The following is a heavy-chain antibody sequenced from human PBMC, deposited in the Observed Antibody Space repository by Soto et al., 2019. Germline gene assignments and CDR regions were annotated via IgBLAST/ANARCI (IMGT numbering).Heavy chain of an antibody. V-gene: IGHV3-23*01. J-gene: IGHJ4*02. Sequence: PGGSLRLSCAASGFTFNNYAMSWVRQAPGKGLEWVSAISGSGGSTYYADSVKGRFTISRDNSKSTLFLQMNSLRAEDTAVYYCAKITHNAAAGHFDYWGQGTLVTVSS. D-gene: IGHD6-13*01. CDR3: AKITHNAAAGHFDY. CDR1: GFTFNNYA. CDR2: ISGSGGST.